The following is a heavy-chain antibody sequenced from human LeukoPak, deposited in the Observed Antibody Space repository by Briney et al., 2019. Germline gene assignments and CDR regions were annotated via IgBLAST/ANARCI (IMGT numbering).Heavy chain of an antibody. V-gene: IGHV3-74*01. Sequence: PGGSLRLSCAASGFTFNSYWMNWVRQAPGKGLVWVSRINTVGSSTDYADSVKGRFTISRDKAKNTLYLQMNSLRAEDTAVYYCARXSRIVGAAPMDYWGQGTLVTVSS. J-gene: IGHJ4*02. CDR1: GFTFNSYW. D-gene: IGHD1-26*01. CDR3: ARXSRIVGAAPMDY. CDR2: INTVGSST.